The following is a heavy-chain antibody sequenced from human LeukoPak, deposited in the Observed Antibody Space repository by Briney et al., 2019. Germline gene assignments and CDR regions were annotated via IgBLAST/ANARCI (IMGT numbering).Heavy chain of an antibody. CDR1: GFTFSSYE. V-gene: IGHV3-48*03. CDR2: ISSSGSTI. J-gene: IGHJ1*01. D-gene: IGHD4-23*01. CDR3: TDYGGNSALQH. Sequence: GGSLRLSCAASGFTFSSYEMNWVRQAPGKGLEWVSYISSSGSTIYYADSVKGRFTISRDNAKNSLYLQMNSLKTEDTAVYYCTDYGGNSALQHWGQGTLVTVSS.